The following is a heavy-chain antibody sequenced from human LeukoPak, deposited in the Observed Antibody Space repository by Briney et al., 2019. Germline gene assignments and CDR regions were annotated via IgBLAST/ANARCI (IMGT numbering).Heavy chain of an antibody. J-gene: IGHJ4*02. D-gene: IGHD5-18*01. Sequence: GGSLRLSCVASGFTFSGYSMHWVRQPPGKGLEWVALISYDGSNEYYADSVKGRFTISRDNSKNTMYLQMNSLRAEDTAVYYCARDSWIHWGQGTLVTVSS. CDR1: GFTFSGYS. CDR2: ISYDGSNE. CDR3: ARDSWIH. V-gene: IGHV3-30*04.